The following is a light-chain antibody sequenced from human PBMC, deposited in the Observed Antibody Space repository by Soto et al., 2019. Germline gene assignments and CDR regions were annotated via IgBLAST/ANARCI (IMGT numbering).Light chain of an antibody. CDR2: EVR. J-gene: IGLJ2*01. CDR3: SSFSSRNTLV. CDR1: SSDVGGYDF. Sequence: QSALTQPASVSGSVGQSITISCTGTSSDVGGYDFVSWYQHHPGKAPKLIIYEVRTRPSGVSDRFSGSKSGNTASLTISGLQAEDEADYFCSSFSSRNTLVFGGGTKVTVL. V-gene: IGLV2-14*01.